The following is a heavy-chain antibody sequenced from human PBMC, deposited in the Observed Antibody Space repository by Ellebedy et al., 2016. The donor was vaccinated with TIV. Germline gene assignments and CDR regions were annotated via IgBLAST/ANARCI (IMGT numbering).Heavy chain of an antibody. CDR2: INTSGGST. V-gene: IGHV1-46*04. CDR3: ARDGRYKFGEYDY. J-gene: IGHJ4*02. CDR1: GYTFTSYY. D-gene: IGHD3-10*01. Sequence: AASVKVSCKASGYTFTSYYIHWVRQSPGQGLEWMGIINTSGGSTSYAQKLQGRVTMTRDTSTSTVSLELSSLRAEDTAGYYCARDGRYKFGEYDYWGQGTLVTVSS.